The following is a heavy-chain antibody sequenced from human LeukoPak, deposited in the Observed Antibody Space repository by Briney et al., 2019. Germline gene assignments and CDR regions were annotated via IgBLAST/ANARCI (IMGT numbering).Heavy chain of an antibody. Sequence: GASVKVSCKASGGTFSSYAISWVRQAPGHGLEWMGGIIPIFGTANYAQKFQGRVTITTDESTSTAYMELSSLRSEDTAVYYCASAVNSSSSHYYYYYMDVWGKGTTVTVSS. CDR1: GGTFSSYA. J-gene: IGHJ6*03. CDR3: ASAVNSSSSHYYYYYMDV. CDR2: IIPIFGTA. D-gene: IGHD6-6*01. V-gene: IGHV1-69*05.